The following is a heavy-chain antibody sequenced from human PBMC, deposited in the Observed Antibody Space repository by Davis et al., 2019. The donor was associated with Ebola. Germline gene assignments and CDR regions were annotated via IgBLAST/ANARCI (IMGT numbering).Heavy chain of an antibody. Sequence: PGGSLRLSCAASGSTVTTNYISWVRQAPGKGLEWVSLIYSGGTTYYADSVKGRFTISRHNSKNTLYLQMNSLRAEDTAVYYCAKDTEPSIAARRHYYYGMDVWGQGTTVTVSS. CDR1: GSTVTTNY. D-gene: IGHD6-6*01. CDR2: IYSGGTT. CDR3: AKDTEPSIAARRHYYYGMDV. J-gene: IGHJ6*02. V-gene: IGHV3-53*04.